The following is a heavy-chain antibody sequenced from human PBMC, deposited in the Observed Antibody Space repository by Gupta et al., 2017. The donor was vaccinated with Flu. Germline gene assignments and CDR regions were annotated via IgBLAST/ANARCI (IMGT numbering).Heavy chain of an antibody. CDR2: IYYSGSP. D-gene: IGHD4/OR15-4a*01. V-gene: IGHV4-59*01. J-gene: IGHJ4*01. CDR3: ERLQKLDDGAWRKEGLDDGRHVTIVTVFSVXAAEKTLFTLVY. CDR1: GGSISSYY. Sequence: QVQLQESGPGLVKPSETLSLTCTVSGGSISSYYWSWIRQPPGKGLEWIWYIYYSGSPNSNKSLKRRGTISVDTSKKQVARKLSSVTAAETAVXDXERLQKLDDGAWRKEGLDDGRHVTIVTVFSVXAAEKTLFTLVYW.